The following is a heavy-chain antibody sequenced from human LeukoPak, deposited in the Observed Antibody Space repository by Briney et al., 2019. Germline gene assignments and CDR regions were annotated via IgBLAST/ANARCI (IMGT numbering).Heavy chain of an antibody. D-gene: IGHD6-6*01. CDR2: IYYSGST. CDR3: ARGYSSSSYYFEY. J-gene: IGHJ4*02. CDR1: GGSISSYY. Sequence: SETLSLTCTVSGGSISSYYWSWIRQPPGKGLEWIGYIYYSGSTNYNPSFDKSRVTISLDTSKNQFSLKLSSVTAADTALYYCARGYSSSSYYFEYWGQGILVTVSS. V-gene: IGHV4-59*01.